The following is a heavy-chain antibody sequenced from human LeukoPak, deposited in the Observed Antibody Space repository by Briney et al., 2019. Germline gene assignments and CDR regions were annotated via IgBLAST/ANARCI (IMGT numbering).Heavy chain of an antibody. J-gene: IGHJ4*02. V-gene: IGHV1-18*01. CDR3: ARIRARWFGELPLYYFDY. CDR2: ISAYNGNT. CDR1: GYTFTSYG. Sequence: ASVKVSCKASGYTFTSYGISWVRQAPGQGLEWMGWISAYNGNTNYAQKLQGRVTMTTDTSTSTAYMELRSLRSDDTAVYYCARIRARWFGELPLYYFDYWGQGTLVTVPS. D-gene: IGHD3-10*01.